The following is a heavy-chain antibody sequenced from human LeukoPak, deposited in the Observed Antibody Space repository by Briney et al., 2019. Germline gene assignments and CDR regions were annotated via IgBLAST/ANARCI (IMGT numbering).Heavy chain of an antibody. J-gene: IGHJ4*02. V-gene: IGHV1-18*01. Sequence: APVKVSCKASGYTFTSYGISWVRQAPGQGLEWMGWISAYNGNTNYAQKLQGRVTMTTDTSTSTAYMELRSLRSDDTAVYYCARDTRDYYDSSGYYSGEVDYWGQGTLVTVSS. D-gene: IGHD3-22*01. CDR1: GYTFTSYG. CDR2: ISAYNGNT. CDR3: ARDTRDYYDSSGYYSGEVDY.